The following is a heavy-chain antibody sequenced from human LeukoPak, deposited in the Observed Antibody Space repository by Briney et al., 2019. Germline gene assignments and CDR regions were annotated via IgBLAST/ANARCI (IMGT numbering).Heavy chain of an antibody. V-gene: IGHV4-61*02. J-gene: IGHJ4*02. CDR1: GGSISSGRHY. Sequence: SETLSLTCTVSGGSISSGRHYWSWIRQPAGKGLEWIGRVYTSGSSNYNPSLKSRVTISVDTSKNKFSLRLSSVTAADTAVYYCARGGWDNGEYYFDFWGQGTLVTVSS. CDR3: ARGGWDNGEYYFDF. CDR2: VYTSGSS. D-gene: IGHD1/OR15-1a*01.